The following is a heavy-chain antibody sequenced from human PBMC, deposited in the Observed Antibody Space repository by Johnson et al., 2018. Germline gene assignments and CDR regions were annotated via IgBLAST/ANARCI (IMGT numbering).Heavy chain of an antibody. CDR1: GGTFQSYA. V-gene: IGHV1-69*01. D-gene: IGHD1-14*01. CDR2: IIPKFDTA. J-gene: IGHJ1*01. Sequence: QVQLVESGAEVKKPGSSAKVSCKASGGTFQSYAITWPRQAPGQGFEWMGGIIPKFDTATYDLKFQDRVTISADESTGTAYMELRSLTFEDTAVYYWVRGFSYKTDWGQGTQVTVSS. CDR3: VRGFSYKTD.